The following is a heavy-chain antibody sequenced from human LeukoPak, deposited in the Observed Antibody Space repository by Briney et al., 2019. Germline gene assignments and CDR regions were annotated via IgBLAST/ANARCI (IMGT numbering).Heavy chain of an antibody. J-gene: IGHJ4*02. CDR2: INPNSGGT. D-gene: IGHD3-22*01. Sequence: ASVKVSCKASGYTFTGYYMHWVRQAPGQGLEWMGWINPNSGGTNYAQKFQGRVTMTRDTSISTAYMELSRLRSDDTAVYYCARDSSSWYSYDSSGYYYWGQGTLVTVSS. CDR3: ARDSSSWYSYDSSGYYY. V-gene: IGHV1-2*02. CDR1: GYTFTGYY.